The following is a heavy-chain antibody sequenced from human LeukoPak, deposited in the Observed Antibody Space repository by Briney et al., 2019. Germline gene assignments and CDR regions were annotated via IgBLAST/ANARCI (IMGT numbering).Heavy chain of an antibody. CDR2: MNPNSGNT. Sequence: WASVKVSCKASGYTFTSYDINWVRQATGQGLEWMGWMNPNSGNTGYAQKFQGRVTMTRNTSISTAYMELSSLGSEDTAVYYCARGECSSTSCYDWFDPWGQGTLVTVSS. J-gene: IGHJ5*02. CDR1: GYTFTSYD. CDR3: ARGECSSTSCYDWFDP. D-gene: IGHD2-2*01. V-gene: IGHV1-8*01.